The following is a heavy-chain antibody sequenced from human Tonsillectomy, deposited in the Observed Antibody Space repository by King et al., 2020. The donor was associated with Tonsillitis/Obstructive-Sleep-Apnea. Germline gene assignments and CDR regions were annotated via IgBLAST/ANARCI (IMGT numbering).Heavy chain of an antibody. CDR2: IYYSGST. J-gene: IGHJ4*02. CDR3: ARFRMWIPAIFDY. V-gene: IGHV4-59*01. Sequence: QVQLQESGPGLVKPSETLSLTCTVSGGSISSYYWSWIRQPPGKGLEWIGYIYYSGSTNYNPSLKSRVTISVDTSKNQFSLKLSSVTAADTAVYYCARFRMWIPAIFDYWGQGTLVTVSS. D-gene: IGHD5-18*01. CDR1: GGSISSYY.